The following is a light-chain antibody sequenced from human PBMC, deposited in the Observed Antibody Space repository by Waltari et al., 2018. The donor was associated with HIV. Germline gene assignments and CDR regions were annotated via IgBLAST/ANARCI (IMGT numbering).Light chain of an antibody. CDR3: QQYGSSPR. J-gene: IGKJ1*01. CDR2: GAS. CDR1: QNISSNY. V-gene: IGKV3-20*01. Sequence: EAVLPQPPGAMSLSPGVRATLSCRARQNISSNYLVWYQKKAGQAPRPLLYGASSRATGIPERFSGSGSGTDFTLTIRRREPEDFAVDYWQQYGSSPRFGQGTMVEIK.